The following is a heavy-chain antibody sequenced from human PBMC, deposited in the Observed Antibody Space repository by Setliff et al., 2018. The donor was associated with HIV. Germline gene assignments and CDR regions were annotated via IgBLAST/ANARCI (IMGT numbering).Heavy chain of an antibody. Sequence: GGSLRLSCAASGFTFDDYAMHCVRQAPGKGLEWVSGISWNSGSIGYADSVKGRFTISRDNAKNSLYLQMNSLRSEDTALYYCAKNTPSIINYPYYYYMDVWGKGTTVTVSS. CDR3: AKNTPSIINYPYYYYMDV. CDR2: ISWNSGSI. CDR1: GFTFDDYA. D-gene: IGHD1-7*01. V-gene: IGHV3-9*01. J-gene: IGHJ6*03.